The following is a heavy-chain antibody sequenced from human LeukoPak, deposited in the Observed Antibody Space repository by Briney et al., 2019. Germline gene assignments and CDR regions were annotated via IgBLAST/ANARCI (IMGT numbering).Heavy chain of an antibody. CDR1: GFTYSKYA. V-gene: IGHV3-23*01. CDR3: AKRVRDGYNTPIDY. Sequence: PGGSVSLLCGVWGFTYSKYAMKGVGLAAGKGGEGVSGDSTGKTETLYEDAVKGRFNISREIYKKTLYLQMNSLRVEDTALYYCAKRVRDGYNTPIDYWGQGTLVTVSS. J-gene: IGHJ4*02. D-gene: IGHD5-24*01. CDR2: DSTGKTET.